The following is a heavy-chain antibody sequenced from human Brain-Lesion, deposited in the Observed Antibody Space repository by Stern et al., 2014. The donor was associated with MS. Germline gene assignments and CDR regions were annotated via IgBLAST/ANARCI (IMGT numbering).Heavy chain of an antibody. CDR3: AGEEDIRYCSGGSCTGNWFDP. CDR2: IYYSGNT. V-gene: IGHV4-39*01. D-gene: IGHD2-15*01. Sequence: VQLLESGPGLVKPSETLSLTCTVAGGSVSSTSYAWAWIRQPPGKGLEWIGTIYYSGNTSYSPSLKSRLPISLTQSKNQFSPQRGCGTAADTAVYYCAGEEDIRYCSGGSCTGNWFDPWGQGTLVTVSS. CDR1: GGSVSSTSYA. J-gene: IGHJ5*02.